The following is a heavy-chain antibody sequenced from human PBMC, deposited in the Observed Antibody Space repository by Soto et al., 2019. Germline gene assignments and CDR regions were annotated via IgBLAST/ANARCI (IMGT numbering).Heavy chain of an antibody. CDR1: GGSISSSSYY. CDR2: IYYGGST. CDR3: ARRSPYCSSTSCSSANPLENNWFDP. V-gene: IGHV4-39*01. Sequence: PSETLSLTCTVSGGSISSSSYYWGWIRQPPGKGLEWIGSIYYGGSTYYNPSLKSRVTISVDTSKNQFSLKLSSVTAADTAVYYCARRSPYCSSTSCSSANPLENNWFDPWGQGTLVTVSS. J-gene: IGHJ5*02. D-gene: IGHD2-2*01.